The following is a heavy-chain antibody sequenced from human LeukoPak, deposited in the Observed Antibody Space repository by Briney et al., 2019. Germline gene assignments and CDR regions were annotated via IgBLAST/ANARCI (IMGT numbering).Heavy chain of an antibody. CDR2: INPNSGGT. D-gene: IGHD3-22*01. Sequence: EASVKVSCKASGYTFTAYYMHWVQQAPGQGLEWMGWINPNSGGTNYAQKFQGRVTMTRDTSISTAYMELSRLRSDDTAVYYCARDYYDSSGFGAFDIWGQGTMVTVSS. J-gene: IGHJ3*02. V-gene: IGHV1-2*02. CDR1: GYTFTAYY. CDR3: ARDYYDSSGFGAFDI.